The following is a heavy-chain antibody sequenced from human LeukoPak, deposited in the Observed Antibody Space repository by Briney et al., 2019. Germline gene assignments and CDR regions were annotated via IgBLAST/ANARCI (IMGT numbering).Heavy chain of an antibody. CDR3: AKNYYGSGTMGGY. CDR1: GFTFSSFT. J-gene: IGHJ4*02. Sequence: GGSLRLSCAASGFTFSSFTMTWVRQAPGKGLEWVSTIGGSGASTYYAGSVKGRFTLSRDNSKHPLSLQMNSLRAEDSAIYYCAKNYYGSGTMGGYWGQGTLVTVSS. V-gene: IGHV3-23*01. D-gene: IGHD3-10*01. CDR2: IGGSGAST.